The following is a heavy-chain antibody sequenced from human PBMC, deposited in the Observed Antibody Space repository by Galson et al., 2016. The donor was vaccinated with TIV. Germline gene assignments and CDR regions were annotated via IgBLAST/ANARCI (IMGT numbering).Heavy chain of an antibody. CDR2: INWNGGAT. CDR3: ARERILLSAAVPRTNWFDP. V-gene: IGHV3-20*04. D-gene: IGHD2-2*01. Sequence: SLRLSCAASGFTFDDYGMSWVRQAPGKGLEWVSSINWNGGATSYADSVKGRFTISRDNAKNSVYLQMNSLRVEDTAVYYCARERILLSAAVPRTNWFDPWGQGTLVTVSS. CDR1: GFTFDDYG. J-gene: IGHJ5*02.